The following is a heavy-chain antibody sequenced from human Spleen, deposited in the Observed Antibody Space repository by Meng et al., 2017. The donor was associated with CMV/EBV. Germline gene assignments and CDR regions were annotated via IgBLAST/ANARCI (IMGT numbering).Heavy chain of an antibody. D-gene: IGHD3-10*01. V-gene: IGHV4-4*07. J-gene: IGHJ6*02. CDR1: GGSIKSYH. Sequence: QVQLQEAGTGLVKPSETLSLTCPVSGGSIKSYHWSWIRQPAGKGLEWIGRIYTSGSTNYNPSLKSRVTMSVDTSKNQFSLKLSSVTAADTAVYYCASTGSLYYYGMDVWGQGTTVTVSS. CDR3: ASTGSLYYYGMDV. CDR2: IYTSGST.